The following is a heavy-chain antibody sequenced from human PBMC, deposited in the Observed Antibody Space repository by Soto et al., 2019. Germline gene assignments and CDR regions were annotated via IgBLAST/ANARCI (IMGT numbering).Heavy chain of an antibody. CDR3: ARGGLIWCGDGSFDF. Sequence: NPSETLSLTCAVSGGSFNDYYWSWIRQPPGRGLEWIGEINHRGSTIYNPSLNRQINISVDTSMNQLFLRLTSVTAADTAVYYCARGGLIWCGDGSFDFWGQGALVTVSS. D-gene: IGHD3-10*01. V-gene: IGHV4-34*01. CDR2: INHRGST. J-gene: IGHJ4*02. CDR1: GGSFNDYY.